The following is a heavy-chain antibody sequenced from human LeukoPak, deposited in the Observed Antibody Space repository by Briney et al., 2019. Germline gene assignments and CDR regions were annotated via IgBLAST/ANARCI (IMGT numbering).Heavy chain of an antibody. V-gene: IGHV3-74*01. J-gene: IGHJ5*02. Sequence: PGGSLRLSCAASGFTFSSFWMHWVRQAPGKGLVWVSRINNDGSSTAYADSVKGRFTISRDNAKNTLYLQMNSLRAEDTAVYYCARDSFVTISGGWIWFDPWGQGTLVTVSS. CDR2: INNDGSST. CDR3: ARDSFVTISGGWIWFDP. D-gene: IGHD3-3*01. CDR1: GFTFSSFW.